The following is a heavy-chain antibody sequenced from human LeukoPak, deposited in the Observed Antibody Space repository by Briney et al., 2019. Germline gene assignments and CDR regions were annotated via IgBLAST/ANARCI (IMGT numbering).Heavy chain of an antibody. Sequence: GASVKVSCKASGGTFSSYAISWVRQAPGQGLEWMGGIIPIFGTANYAQKFQGRVTITADESTSTAYMELSSLRSEDTAVYYCARGVPMADAFDIWGQGTMVTVSS. CDR2: IIPIFGTA. D-gene: IGHD5-24*01. V-gene: IGHV1-69*13. CDR1: GGTFSSYA. CDR3: ARGVPMADAFDI. J-gene: IGHJ3*02.